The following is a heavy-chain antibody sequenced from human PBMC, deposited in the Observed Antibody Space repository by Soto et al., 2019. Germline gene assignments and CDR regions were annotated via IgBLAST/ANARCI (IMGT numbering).Heavy chain of an antibody. V-gene: IGHV3-30-3*02. J-gene: IGHJ4*02. Sequence: QVQLVESGGGVVQPGRSLRLSCAASGFTFSTNAMHWVRQAPGKGLEWVAVISYDGSTRYYADSIKGRFTISRDNSKNTLYLPVNNPRAEDTAVYYCAKQFSGWSYYFDYWGQGTLVTVSS. CDR1: GFTFSTNA. CDR2: ISYDGSTR. D-gene: IGHD6-19*01. CDR3: AKQFSGWSYYFDY.